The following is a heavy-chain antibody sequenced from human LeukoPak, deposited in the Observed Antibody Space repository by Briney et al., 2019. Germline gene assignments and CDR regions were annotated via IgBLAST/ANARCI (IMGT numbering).Heavy chain of an antibody. CDR1: GGTFSSYA. D-gene: IGHD3-10*01. V-gene: IGHV1-69*06. CDR3: ARGPLLWFGELTKDNDAFDI. CDR2: IIPIFGTA. Sequence: SVKVSCKASGGTFSSYAISWVRQAPGQGLEWMGGIIPIFGTANYAQKFQGRVTITADKSTSTAYMELRSLRSDDTAVYYCARGPLLWFGELTKDNDAFDIWGQGTMVTVSS. J-gene: IGHJ3*02.